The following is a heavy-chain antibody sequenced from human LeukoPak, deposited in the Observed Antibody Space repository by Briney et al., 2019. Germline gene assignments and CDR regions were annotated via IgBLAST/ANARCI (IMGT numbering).Heavy chain of an antibody. J-gene: IGHJ5*02. CDR1: GFSFSNYW. D-gene: IGHD5-12*01. Sequence: GGSLRLSCAASGFSFSNYWMHWVRQAPGKGLVWVSRINSDGSSTTYADSVKGRFTISRDNAKNSLYLQMNSLRAEDTAVYYCARASGYEPYNWFDPWGQGTLVTVSS. V-gene: IGHV3-74*01. CDR2: INSDGSST. CDR3: ARASGYEPYNWFDP.